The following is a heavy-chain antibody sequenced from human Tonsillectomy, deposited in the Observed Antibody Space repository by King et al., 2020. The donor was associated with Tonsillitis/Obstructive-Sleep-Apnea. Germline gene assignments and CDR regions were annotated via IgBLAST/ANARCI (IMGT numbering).Heavy chain of an antibody. CDR2: IGSSSSYM. D-gene: IGHD6-13*01. CDR1: GFTFSSYS. V-gene: IGHV3-21*01. J-gene: IGHJ5*02. Sequence: VQLVEYGGGLVKPGGSLRLSCAASGFTFSSYSMNWVRQAPGKGLEWVSSIGSSSSYMYYADSVKGRFTISRDNAKDSLFLQMSSLRVEDTAVYYCARELPAAGTNWFDPWGQGTLVTVSS. CDR3: ARELPAAGTNWFDP.